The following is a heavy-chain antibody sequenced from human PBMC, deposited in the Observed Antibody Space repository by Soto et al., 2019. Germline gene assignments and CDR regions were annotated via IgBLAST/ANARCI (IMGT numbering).Heavy chain of an antibody. CDR1: GYTFTSYD. CDR3: ARGRAPNIGVTTTTWYYYYMDV. CDR2: MNPNSGNT. J-gene: IGHJ6*03. D-gene: IGHD4-17*01. Sequence: GASVKVSCKASGYTFTSYDINWVRQATGQGLEWMGWMNPNSGNTGYAQKFQGRVTMTRNTSISTAYMELSSLRSEDTAVYYCARGRAPNIGVTTTTWYYYYMDVWGKGTKVTVSS. V-gene: IGHV1-8*01.